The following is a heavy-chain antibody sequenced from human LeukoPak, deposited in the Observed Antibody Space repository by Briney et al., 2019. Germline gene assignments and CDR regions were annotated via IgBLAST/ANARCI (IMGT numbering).Heavy chain of an antibody. D-gene: IGHD3-10*01. J-gene: IGHJ4*02. V-gene: IGHV3-23*01. Sequence: GGSPRLSCSASGFTFSNYAMSWVRQAPGEGLEWVSAMSGSGGSTYYVDSVKGRFTISRDNSKNTLDLQLNSLTAEDTAIYYCAKNAVRGVVTTYYFDYWGQGTLVTVSS. CDR2: MSGSGGST. CDR1: GFTFSNYA. CDR3: AKNAVRGVVTTYYFDY.